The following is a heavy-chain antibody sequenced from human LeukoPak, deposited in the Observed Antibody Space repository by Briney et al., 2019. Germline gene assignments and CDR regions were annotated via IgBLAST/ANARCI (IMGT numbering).Heavy chain of an antibody. CDR2: ISSSSSYI. V-gene: IGHV3-21*01. CDR3: AKDGKYQLLIDY. Sequence: GGSLRPSCAASGFTFSSYSMNWVRQAPGKGLEWVSSISSSSSYIYYADSVKGRFTISRDNSRNTLYLQMNSLRAEDTAVYYCAKDGKYQLLIDYWGQGTLVTVSS. D-gene: IGHD2-2*01. J-gene: IGHJ4*02. CDR1: GFTFSSYS.